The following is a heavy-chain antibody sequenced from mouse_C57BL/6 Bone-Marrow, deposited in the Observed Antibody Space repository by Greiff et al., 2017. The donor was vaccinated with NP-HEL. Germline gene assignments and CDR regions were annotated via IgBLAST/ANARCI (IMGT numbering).Heavy chain of an antibody. J-gene: IGHJ3*01. D-gene: IGHD1-1*01. CDR2: ISYDGSN. CDR3: ASSPYTLVAPPEIAY. Sequence: EVQLQQSGPGLVKPSQSLSLTFSFTGYSITSGYYWNWIRQFPGNKLEWMGYISYDGSNTSNPSLKNRISITRDTSKNQFFLKLNSVTTADTATYYCASSPYTLVAPPEIAYWGQGTLVTVSA. CDR1: GYSITSGYY. V-gene: IGHV3-6*01.